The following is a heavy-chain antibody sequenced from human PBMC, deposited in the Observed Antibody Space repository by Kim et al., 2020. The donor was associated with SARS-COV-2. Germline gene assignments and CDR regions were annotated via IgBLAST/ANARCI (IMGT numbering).Heavy chain of an antibody. J-gene: IGHJ3*02. CDR2: INAGTGNT. V-gene: IGHV1-3*01. CDR3: ARVGSSYAFEI. D-gene: IGHD6-13*01. Sequence: ASVKVSCKASGYTFTSYAMHWVRQAPGQRLEGMGWINAGTGNTKYSQKFQGGVTIIRGTSASTAYMELSSLRSEDPAVYYCARVGSSYAFEIWGQGTMVTVSS. CDR1: GYTFTSYA.